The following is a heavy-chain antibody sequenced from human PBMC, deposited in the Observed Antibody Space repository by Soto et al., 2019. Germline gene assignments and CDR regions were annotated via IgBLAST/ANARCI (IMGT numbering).Heavy chain of an antibody. D-gene: IGHD3-10*01. Sequence: SETLSLNCTVSGGSISSYYSSWIRQPPGKGLEWIGYIYYSGSTNYNPSLKSRVTISVDTSKNQFSLKLSSVTAADTAVYYCARARLSRSWWFDPWGQGTLVTDSS. J-gene: IGHJ5*02. CDR2: IYYSGST. CDR3: ARARLSRSWWFDP. V-gene: IGHV4-59*01. CDR1: GGSISSYY.